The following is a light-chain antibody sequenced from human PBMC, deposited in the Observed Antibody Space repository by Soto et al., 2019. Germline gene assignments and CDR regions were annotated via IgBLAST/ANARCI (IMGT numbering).Light chain of an antibody. V-gene: IGLV2-14*03. Sequence: QSALTQPASVSGSPGQSITISCTGSSSDVGHSNHVSWYQQHPGKAPKLIIYGVTNRPSAISNRFSGSKSGSTASLTISGLPPEDEADYYCNSYTISTTYVFGTGTKVTVL. CDR1: SSDVGHSNH. CDR3: NSYTISTTYV. CDR2: GVT. J-gene: IGLJ1*01.